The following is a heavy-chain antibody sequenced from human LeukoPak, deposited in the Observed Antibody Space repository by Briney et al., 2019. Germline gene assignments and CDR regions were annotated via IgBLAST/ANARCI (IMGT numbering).Heavy chain of an antibody. CDR2: IYGDVSA. Sequence: GGSLRLSCAASGFTVSTYYMTWVRQAPGKGLEWPSVIYGDVSAHYADSVRGRFTISRDNSKNTLYLQMNGLRGEDTAVYYCARAPRVADLFFDCWGRGTLVTVSS. CDR1: GFTVSTYY. V-gene: IGHV3-53*01. CDR3: ARAPRVADLFFDC. D-gene: IGHD6-19*01. J-gene: IGHJ4*02.